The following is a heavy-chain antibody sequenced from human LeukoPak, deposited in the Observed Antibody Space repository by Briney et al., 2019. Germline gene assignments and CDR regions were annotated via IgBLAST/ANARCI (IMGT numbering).Heavy chain of an antibody. CDR3: AKASIAVAGGDNWFDP. D-gene: IGHD6-19*01. V-gene: IGHV3-9*01. CDR2: ISWNSGSI. J-gene: IGHJ5*02. Sequence: PGGSLRLSCAASGFTFDDYAMHWVRQAPGKGLEWVSGISWNSGSIGYADSVKGRFTISRDNAKNSLYLQMNSLRAEDTALYYCAKASIAVAGGDNWFDPWGQGTLVTVSS. CDR1: GFTFDDYA.